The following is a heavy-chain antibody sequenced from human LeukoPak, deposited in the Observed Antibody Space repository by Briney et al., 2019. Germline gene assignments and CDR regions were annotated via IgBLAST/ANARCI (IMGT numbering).Heavy chain of an antibody. J-gene: IGHJ4*02. CDR2: INHSGST. D-gene: IGHD2-2*02. CDR3: AGCDCSSTSCYMCYFDY. CDR1: GGSFSGYY. V-gene: IGHV4-34*01. Sequence: SETLSLTCAVYGGSFSGYYWSWIRQPPGKGLEWIGEINHSGSTNYNPSLKSRVTISVDTSKNQFSLKLSSVTAADTAVHYCAGCDCSSTSCYMCYFDYWGQGTLVTVSS.